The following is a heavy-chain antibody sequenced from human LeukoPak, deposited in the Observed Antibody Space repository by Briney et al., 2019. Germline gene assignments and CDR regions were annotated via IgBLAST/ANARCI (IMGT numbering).Heavy chain of an antibody. V-gene: IGHV4-34*01. CDR2: INHSGST. J-gene: IGHJ4*02. Sequence: SETLSLTCAVYGGSFSGYYWSWIRQPPGKGLEWIGEINHSGSTNYNPSLKSRVTISVDTSKNQFSLKLSSVTAADTAVYYCATDNPGPDRTDYWGQGTLVTVSS. CDR3: ATDNPGPDRTDY. CDR1: GGSFSGYY. D-gene: IGHD5-24*01.